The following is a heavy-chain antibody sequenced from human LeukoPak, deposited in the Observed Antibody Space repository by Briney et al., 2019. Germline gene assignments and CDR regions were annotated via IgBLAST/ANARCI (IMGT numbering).Heavy chain of an antibody. CDR3: ARLPPTDYELDY. Sequence: SETLSLSCTVSGGSISGINYWWGWFRQPPGKGLEWIGSFHYSGITSYKPSLRSRVTMPVDTSKNQFSLKLSSVTAADTAVYYCARLPPTDYELDYWGQGTLVTVSS. CDR2: FHYSGIT. V-gene: IGHV4-39*01. J-gene: IGHJ4*02. CDR1: GGSISGINYW. D-gene: IGHD4-17*01.